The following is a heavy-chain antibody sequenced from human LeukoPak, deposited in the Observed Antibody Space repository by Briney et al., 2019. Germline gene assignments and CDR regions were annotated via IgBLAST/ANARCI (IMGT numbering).Heavy chain of an antibody. CDR3: ARDRETTVTTANFDY. J-gene: IGHJ4*02. V-gene: IGHV4-38-2*02. Sequence: SETLSLTCTVSGYSISSGYYWGWIRQPPGKGLEWIGSIYHSGSTYYNPSLKSRVTISVDTSKNQFSLKLSSVTAADTAVYYCARDRETTVTTANFDYWGQGTLVTVSS. CDR2: IYHSGST. CDR1: GYSISSGYY. D-gene: IGHD4-17*01.